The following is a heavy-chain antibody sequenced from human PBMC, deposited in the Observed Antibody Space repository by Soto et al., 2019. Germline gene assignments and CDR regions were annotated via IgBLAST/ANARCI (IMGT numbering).Heavy chain of an antibody. CDR3: AHSIAPRLFDS. J-gene: IGHJ4*02. D-gene: IGHD6-13*01. CDR2: IYWDDDK. Sequence: QITLKESGPTLVKPTQTLTLTCSFSGFSLSTSGVGVGWIRQPPGKALEWLALIYWDDDKRYSPSLRSRLTITKDTSKNQVVLIMTDMDPVDTATSYCAHSIAPRLFDSWGQGTLVTVSS. V-gene: IGHV2-5*02. CDR1: GFSLSTSGVG.